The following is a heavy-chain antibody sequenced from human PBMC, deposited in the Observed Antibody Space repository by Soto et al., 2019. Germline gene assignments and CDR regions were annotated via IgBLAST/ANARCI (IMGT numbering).Heavy chain of an antibody. CDR2: IYYSGST. J-gene: IGHJ1*01. V-gene: IGHV4-59*01. CDR1: GGSISSYY. D-gene: IGHD6-13*01. Sequence: KQSQTLSLTCTVSGGSISSYYWSWIRQPPGKGLEWIGYIYYSGSTNYNPSLKSRVTISVDTSKNQFSLKLSSVTAADTAVYYCARERGVSRGIAAAGTRYFQHWGQGTLVTVSS. CDR3: ARERGVSRGIAAAGTRYFQH.